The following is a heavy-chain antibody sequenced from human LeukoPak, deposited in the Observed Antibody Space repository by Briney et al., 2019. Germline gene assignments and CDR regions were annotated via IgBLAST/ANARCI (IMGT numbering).Heavy chain of an antibody. J-gene: IGHJ5*02. CDR1: GGSLGGDY. Sequence: SETLSLTCAIYGGSLGGDYWSWIRQPPEKGLEWIGEINHGGYTNYNPSLKSRVTISVDTSKNQFSLKLSPVTAADTAVYYCARGFGNVRGVTWGQGTLVTVSS. V-gene: IGHV4-34*01. CDR2: INHGGYT. D-gene: IGHD3-10*02. CDR3: ARGFGNVRGVT.